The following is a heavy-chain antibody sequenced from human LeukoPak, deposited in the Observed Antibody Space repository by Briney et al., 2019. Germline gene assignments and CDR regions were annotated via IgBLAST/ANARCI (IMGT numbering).Heavy chain of an antibody. CDR1: GGSIINSNW. J-gene: IGHJ4*02. CDR2: IDHSGST. Sequence: SETLSLTCAVSGGSIINSNWWSWVRQPPGKGLEWIGEIDHSGSTSYNPSLKSRVTISVDTSKNQFSLKLSSVTAADTAVYYCARAYGDYQFDYWGQGTLVTVSS. D-gene: IGHD4-17*01. CDR3: ARAYGDYQFDY. V-gene: IGHV4-4*02.